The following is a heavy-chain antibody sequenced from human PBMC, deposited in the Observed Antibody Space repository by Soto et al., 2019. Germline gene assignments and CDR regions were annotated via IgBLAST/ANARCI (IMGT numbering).Heavy chain of an antibody. CDR1: GGTFSSYT. V-gene: IGHV1-69*04. CDR3: ARDYGDYYYYYYMDV. Sequence: ASVKVSCKASGGTFSSYTISWVRQAPGQGLEWMGRIIPILGIANYAQKFQGRVTITADKSTSTAYMELSSLRSEDTAVYYCARDYGDYYYYYYMDVWGKGTTVTVSS. D-gene: IGHD4-17*01. J-gene: IGHJ6*03. CDR2: IIPILGIA.